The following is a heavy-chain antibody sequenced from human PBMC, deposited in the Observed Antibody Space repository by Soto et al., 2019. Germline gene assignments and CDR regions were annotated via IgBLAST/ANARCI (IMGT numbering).Heavy chain of an antibody. CDR3: ARNGGGSGNDYSIDL. D-gene: IGHD1-26*01. V-gene: IGHV1-2*02. Sequence: ASVKVSCKASGYSFSDLYIHWVRQAPGQGLEWMGWINPDSGGSNNAQKFEDRVIMTSDTSINTVYMEMSGLRSDDIAVYYCARNGGGSGNDYSIDLWGLG. CDR2: INPDSGGS. J-gene: IGHJ5*02. CDR1: GYSFSDLY.